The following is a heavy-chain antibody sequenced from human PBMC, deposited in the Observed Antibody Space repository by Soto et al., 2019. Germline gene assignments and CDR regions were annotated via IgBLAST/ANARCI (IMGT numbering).Heavy chain of an antibody. V-gene: IGHV3-21*06. D-gene: IGHD3-10*01. CDR2: ISSSSSYI. J-gene: IGHJ6*02. CDR1: GFTFSSYT. Sequence: GGSLRLSCAASGFTFSSYTMNWVRQAPGKGLEWVSSISSSSSYIHYAASVKGRFTISRDKAKNSLYLHMNSLRVEDTAVYYCAKDRYYGSGTGGMDVWGQGPRSPSP. CDR3: AKDRYYGSGTGGMDV.